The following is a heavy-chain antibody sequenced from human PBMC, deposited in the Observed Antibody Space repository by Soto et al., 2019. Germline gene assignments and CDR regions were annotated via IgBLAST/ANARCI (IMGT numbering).Heavy chain of an antibody. CDR2: IHHSGST. V-gene: IGHV4-38-2*01. CDR1: GYTISSGYY. D-gene: IGHD5-12*01. J-gene: IGHJ4*02. CDR3: AGSSGYVRGGY. Sequence: SETLSLTCAVSGYTISSGYYWGWIRQPRGKGLEWFAIIHHSGSTYYNPSLRSRITISVDTSKNQLSLQMTSVTAADTAVYYCAGSSGYVRGGYWGQGILVTVSS.